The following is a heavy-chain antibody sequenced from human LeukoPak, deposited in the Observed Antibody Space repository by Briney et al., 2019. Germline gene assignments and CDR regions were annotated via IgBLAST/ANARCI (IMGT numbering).Heavy chain of an antibody. J-gene: IGHJ4*02. D-gene: IGHD2/OR15-2a*01. Sequence: GGSLRLSCAASGFTFSSYAMHWVRPAPGQGLEYGSAICSNGGSTYYANSVKGRFTISRDNSKNTLYLQMGSLRAEDMAVYYCARDSGRRIRGSYYWGQGTLVTVSS. CDR1: GFTFSSYA. V-gene: IGHV3-64*01. CDR2: ICSNGGST. CDR3: ARDSGRRIRGSYY.